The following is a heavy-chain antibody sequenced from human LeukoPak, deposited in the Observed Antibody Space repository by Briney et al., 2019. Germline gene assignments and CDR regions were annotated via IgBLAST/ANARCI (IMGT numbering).Heavy chain of an antibody. V-gene: IGHV4-30-4*01. CDR3: ARAPYCSGGSCYFYYYYGMDV. Sequence: PSQTLSLTCTVSGGSISSGDYYWSWLRQPPGTGLEWIGYIYYSGSTYYNPSLKSRVTISVDTSKNQFSLKLSSVTAADTAVYYCARAPYCSGGSCYFYYYYGMDVWGQGTTVTVSS. CDR2: IYYSGST. CDR1: GGSISSGDYY. J-gene: IGHJ6*02. D-gene: IGHD2-15*01.